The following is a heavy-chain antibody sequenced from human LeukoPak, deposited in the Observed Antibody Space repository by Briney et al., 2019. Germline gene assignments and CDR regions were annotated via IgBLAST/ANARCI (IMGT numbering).Heavy chain of an antibody. J-gene: IGHJ3*02. CDR2: VRYDGSSQ. CDR3: ARGIAAAGDAFDI. Sequence: GGSLRLSCVASGFSLSRFGMHWVRQAPGKGLEWVSFVRYDGSSQHYADSVKGRFTISRDNSKNTLYLQMNSLRAEDTAVYYCARGIAAAGDAFDIWGQGTMVTVPS. V-gene: IGHV3-30*02. CDR1: GFSLSRFG. D-gene: IGHD6-13*01.